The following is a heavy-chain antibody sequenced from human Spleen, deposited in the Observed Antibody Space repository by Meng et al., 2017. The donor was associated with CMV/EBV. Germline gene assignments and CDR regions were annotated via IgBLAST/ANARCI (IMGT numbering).Heavy chain of an antibody. V-gene: IGHV1-8*02. CDR3: ALTVAAGY. Sequence: QVQLVQSGAEVKKPGASVKASCKSSGYTFTDYYIHWVRQAPGQGLEWMGWINPNTGNTGYAQKFQGRVTLTRSTSISTAYMELSSLRSEDTAVYYCALTVAAGYWGQGTLVTVSS. CDR2: INPNTGNT. D-gene: IGHD6-19*01. CDR1: GYTFTDYY. J-gene: IGHJ4*02.